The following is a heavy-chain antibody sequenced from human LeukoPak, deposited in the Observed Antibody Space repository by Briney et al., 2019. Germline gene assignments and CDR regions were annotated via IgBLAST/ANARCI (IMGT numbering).Heavy chain of an antibody. Sequence: GGSLRLSCAASGFTFSIYAMSWVRQAPGKGLGWVSGISGSGGTPYYADSVKGRFTISRDNSKNTVYLQVNSLRAEDTALYYCAKDVRPYDRTTIDYWGQGTLVTVSS. J-gene: IGHJ4*02. D-gene: IGHD3-22*01. CDR2: ISGSGGTP. V-gene: IGHV3-23*01. CDR1: GFTFSIYA. CDR3: AKDVRPYDRTTIDY.